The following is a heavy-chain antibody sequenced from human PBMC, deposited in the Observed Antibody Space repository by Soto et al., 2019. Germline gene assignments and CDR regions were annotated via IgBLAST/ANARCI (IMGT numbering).Heavy chain of an antibody. CDR1: GFTFSNYA. CDR3: ARDETGDMGWNFDY. CDR2: ISFDGTNK. D-gene: IGHD7-27*01. J-gene: IGHJ4*02. V-gene: IGHV3-30*09. Sequence: QVQLVESGGGVVQPGRSLRLSCAASGFTFSNYAMHWVRQAPGKGLEWVAVISFDGTNKYYADSVKGRFAISRDNSMNTVYLQMNSLRTEDTAVYYCARDETGDMGWNFDYWGQGTLVTVSS.